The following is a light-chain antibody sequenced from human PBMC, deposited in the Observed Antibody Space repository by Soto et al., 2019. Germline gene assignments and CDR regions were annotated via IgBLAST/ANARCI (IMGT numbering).Light chain of an antibody. CDR1: QSVLHISNKENY. V-gene: IGKV4-1*01. CDR3: QQYYTTPPYT. J-gene: IGKJ2*01. CDR2: WAS. Sequence: EIVMTQSPDSLAVSLGERATINCKSRQSVLHISNKENYLAWYQQKPGQPPKLLIYWASTRESGVPDRFSGSGSGTDFTLTISSLQAEDVAVYYCQQYYTTPPYTFGQGTKLEIK.